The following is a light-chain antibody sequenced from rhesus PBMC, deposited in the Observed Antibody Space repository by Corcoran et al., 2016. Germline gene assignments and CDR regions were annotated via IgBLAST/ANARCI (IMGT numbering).Light chain of an antibody. J-gene: IGKJ1*01. CDR3: QQYSSRPWT. V-gene: IGKV1-22*01. CDR1: QGIRSW. CDR2: KAS. Sequence: DIQMTQSPSSLSASVGDTVTIPCRESQGIRSWLAWYQQKPGKAPKHMIYKASIWQSGVPSRLSGSGSVTDFILTISSLQSEDVATYYCQQYSSRPWTFGQGTKVEIK.